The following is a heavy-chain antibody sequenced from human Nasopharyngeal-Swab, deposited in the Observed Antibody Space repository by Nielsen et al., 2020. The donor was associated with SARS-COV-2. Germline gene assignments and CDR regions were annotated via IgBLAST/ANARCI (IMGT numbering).Heavy chain of an antibody. V-gene: IGHV3-30-3*01. CDR3: ARETIFGVVITHNWFDP. CDR2: ISYDGSNK. Sequence: GESLKISCAASGFTFSSYAMHWVRQAPGKGLEWVAAISYDGSNKYYADSVKGRFTISRDNSKNTLYLQMNSLRAEDTAVYYCARETIFGVVITHNWFDPWGQGTLVTVSS. J-gene: IGHJ5*02. D-gene: IGHD3-3*01. CDR1: GFTFSSYA.